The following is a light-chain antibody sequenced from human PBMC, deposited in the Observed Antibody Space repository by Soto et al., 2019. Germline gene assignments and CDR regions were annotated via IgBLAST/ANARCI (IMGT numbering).Light chain of an antibody. CDR2: GNS. J-gene: IGLJ1*01. CDR1: SSNIGAGYD. V-gene: IGLV1-40*01. CDR3: QSYDSSLSGYV. Sequence: QSVLRQPPSVSGAPGQRVTLSCTGSSSNIGAGYDVYWYQQLPGTAPKLLIYGNSNRPSGVPDRFSGSKSGTSASLAITGLQAEDEADYYCQSYDSSLSGYVFGTGTKVTVL.